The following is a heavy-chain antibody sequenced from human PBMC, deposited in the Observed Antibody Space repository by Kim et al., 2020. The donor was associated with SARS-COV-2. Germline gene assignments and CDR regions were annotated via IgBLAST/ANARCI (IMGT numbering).Heavy chain of an antibody. CDR2: ISGSGGST. J-gene: IGHJ6*01. CDR1: GLTFSSYA. D-gene: IGHD6-13*01. Sequence: GGSLRLSCAASGLTFSSYAMSWVRQAPGKGLEWVSAISGSGGSTYYTDSVKGRFTIARDNSKNKLYLQMNSLRAEDTAVYYCARTDSSRWYQYYYYVMDV. CDR3: ARTDSSRWYQYYYYVMDV. V-gene: IGHV3-23*01.